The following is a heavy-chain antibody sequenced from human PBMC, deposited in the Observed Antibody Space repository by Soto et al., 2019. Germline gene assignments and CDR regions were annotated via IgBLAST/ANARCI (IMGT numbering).Heavy chain of an antibody. CDR2: INPNSGGT. CDR3: ARVGGGLASLGYYGMDV. Sequence: GPPVKVSCRASGYTFIGYYIHWVRQAPGQGLEWMGWINPNSGGTNYAQRLQGWVTMTRDRSISTAYMELSRLKSDDTAVYYCARVGGGLASLGYYGMDVWGQGTTVTVSS. CDR1: GYTFIGYY. V-gene: IGHV1-2*04. J-gene: IGHJ6*02. D-gene: IGHD3-10*01.